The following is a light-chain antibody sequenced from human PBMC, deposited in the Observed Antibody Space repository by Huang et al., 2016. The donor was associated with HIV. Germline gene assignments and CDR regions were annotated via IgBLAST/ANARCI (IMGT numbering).Light chain of an antibody. CDR1: QSISSY. Sequence: EFVLTQSPATLSLSPGERATLSCRASQSISSYLAWYQQKPGPAPRLLIYDASDRATGIPARFIGSGSVTDSTLTISSLEPEDFAVYYCQQRSNGPPLFTFGPGTKVDIK. CDR3: QQRSNGPPLFT. V-gene: IGKV3-11*01. CDR2: DAS. J-gene: IGKJ3*01.